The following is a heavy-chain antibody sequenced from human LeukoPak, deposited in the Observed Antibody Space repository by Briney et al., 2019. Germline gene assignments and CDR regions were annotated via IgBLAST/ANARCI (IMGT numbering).Heavy chain of an antibody. D-gene: IGHD4-23*01. CDR2: ILGNGGTT. CDR3: AKGTRDYGGLPKWYFDL. V-gene: IGHV3-43*02. Sequence: GGSLRLSCAASGFTFDDYAMHWVRQAPGRGLEWVSRILGNGGTTYYGDSVKGRFTISRDNSKNSLFLQMYSLRTEDTALYYCAKGTRDYGGLPKWYFDLWGRGTLVTVSS. J-gene: IGHJ2*01. CDR1: GFTFDDYA.